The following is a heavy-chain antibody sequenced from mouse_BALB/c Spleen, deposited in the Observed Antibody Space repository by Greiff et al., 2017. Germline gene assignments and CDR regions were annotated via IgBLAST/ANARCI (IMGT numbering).Heavy chain of an antibody. CDR2: ISSGSSTI. J-gene: IGHJ4*01. Sequence: EVQLVESGGGLVQPGGSRKLSCAASGFTFSSFGMHWVRQAPEKGLEWVAYISSGSSTIYYADTVKGRFTISRDNPKNTLFLQMTSLRSEDTAMYYCAREIYYDYDGGYYYAMDYWGQGTSVTVSS. D-gene: IGHD2-4*01. CDR1: GFTFSSFG. V-gene: IGHV5-17*02. CDR3: AREIYYDYDGGYYYAMDY.